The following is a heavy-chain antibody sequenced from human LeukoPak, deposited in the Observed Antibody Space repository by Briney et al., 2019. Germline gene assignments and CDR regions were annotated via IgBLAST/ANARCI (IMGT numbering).Heavy chain of an antibody. CDR3: AKAQELGNYEFFLFDY. Sequence: GGSLRLSCAASGFTFRTYAMGWVRQAPGKGLEWVSAISGGGGSTYYGDSVKGRFTISRDNSKNTLYLQMNSLRAEDTAVYYCAKAQELGNYEFFLFDYWGQGALVTVSS. V-gene: IGHV3-23*01. D-gene: IGHD7-27*01. J-gene: IGHJ4*02. CDR2: ISGGGGST. CDR1: GFTFRTYA.